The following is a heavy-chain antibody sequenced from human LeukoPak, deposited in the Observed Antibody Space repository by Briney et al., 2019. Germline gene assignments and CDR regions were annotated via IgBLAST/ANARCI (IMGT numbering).Heavy chain of an antibody. CDR3: ARTYYYGSGSSNWFDP. CDR1: GYTFTTYG. Sequence: ASVKVSCKASGYTFTTYGISWVRQAPGQGLEWMGWISAYNGNTNYAQNLQGRVTMTTDASTSTAYMELRRLGSDDTAVYFCARTYYYGSGSSNWFDPWGQGTLVTVSS. CDR2: ISAYNGNT. D-gene: IGHD3-10*01. V-gene: IGHV1-18*01. J-gene: IGHJ5*02.